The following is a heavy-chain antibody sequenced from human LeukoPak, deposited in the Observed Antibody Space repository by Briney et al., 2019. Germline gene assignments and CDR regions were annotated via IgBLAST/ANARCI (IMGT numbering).Heavy chain of an antibody. Sequence: ASVKVSCKASGYTFTGYYMHWVRQAPGQGLEWMGWINPNSGGTNYAQKFQGRVTITRDTSISTAYMELSRLRSDDTAVYYCARDPFEESARNFDYWGQGTLVTVSS. J-gene: IGHJ4*02. D-gene: IGHD3-9*01. CDR2: INPNSGGT. CDR1: GYTFTGYY. V-gene: IGHV1-2*02. CDR3: ARDPFEESARNFDY.